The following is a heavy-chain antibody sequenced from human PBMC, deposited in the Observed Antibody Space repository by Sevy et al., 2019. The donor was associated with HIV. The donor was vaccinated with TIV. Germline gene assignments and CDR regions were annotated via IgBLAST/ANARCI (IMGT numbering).Heavy chain of an antibody. CDR1: GFTFSSYW. Sequence: GGSLRLSCAASGFTFSSYWMHWVRQAPGKGLVWVSRINSDGSSTCYADSVKGRFTISRDNAKNTLYLQMNRLRAEDTAVNDGARGGTTVGTGYYYYYMDVWGKGTTVTVSS. V-gene: IGHV3-74*01. J-gene: IGHJ6*03. CDR3: ARGGTTVGTGYYYYYMDV. CDR2: INSDGSST. D-gene: IGHD4-4*01.